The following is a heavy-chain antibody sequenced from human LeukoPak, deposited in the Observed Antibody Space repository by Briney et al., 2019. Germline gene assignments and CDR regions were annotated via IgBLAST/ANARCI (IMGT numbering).Heavy chain of an antibody. D-gene: IGHD5-12*01. J-gene: IGHJ3*02. V-gene: IGHV3-53*01. CDR1: GFIVSSNY. CDR2: IYSGGST. CDR3: ARDLLVDIVATTSPYAFDI. Sequence: PGGSLRLSCAASGFIVSSNYMSWVRQAPGKGLEWVSVIYSGGSTYYADSVKGRFTISRDNSKNTLYLQMNSLRAEDTAVYYCARDLLVDIVATTSPYAFDIWGQGTMVTVSS.